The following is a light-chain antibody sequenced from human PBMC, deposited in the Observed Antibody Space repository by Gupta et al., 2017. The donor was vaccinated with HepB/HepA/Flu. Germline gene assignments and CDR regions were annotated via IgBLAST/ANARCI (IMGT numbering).Light chain of an antibody. CDR2: GAS. Sequence: IDLTQSPHTLSLSQGESATLSCRASQTVSSTCLAWYQQQPSQAPRLLICGASNRYTDIPARLSGSGCGTDFTLSVSRREPEDFAVYYCHLYGNSLLPVTFGGGTTVEMK. CDR3: HLYGNSLLPVT. J-gene: IGKJ4*01. CDR1: QTVSSTC. V-gene: IGKV3-20*01.